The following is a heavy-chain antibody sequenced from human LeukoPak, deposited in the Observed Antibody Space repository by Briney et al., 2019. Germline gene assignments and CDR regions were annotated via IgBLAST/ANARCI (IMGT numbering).Heavy chain of an antibody. CDR1: GYIFTTYA. CDR3: ARGGYSYGDYYYGMDV. J-gene: IGHJ6*02. V-gene: IGHV1-3*01. CDR2: INVGNANT. D-gene: IGHD5-18*01. Sequence: ASVKVSCKASGYIFTTYAIHWVRQAPGQRLEWMGWINVGNANTKYSQNFQGRVTITRDTSASTAYMELSSLRSEDTAVYYCARGGYSYGDYYYGMDVWGQGTTVTVSS.